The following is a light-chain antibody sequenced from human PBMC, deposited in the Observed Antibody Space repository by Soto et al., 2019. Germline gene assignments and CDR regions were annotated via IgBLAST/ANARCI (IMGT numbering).Light chain of an antibody. CDR2: GAS. Sequence: EIVSTQSPGTLSLSPGERATLSCRASQSVSSSYLAWYQQNPGQDPRLLIYGASSRATGIPDRFSGSGSGTEFTLTISRLQSEDFAVYDCQQYNNWPPTFGQGTKVDI. V-gene: IGKV3-20*01. CDR1: QSVSSSY. J-gene: IGKJ1*01. CDR3: QQYNNWPPT.